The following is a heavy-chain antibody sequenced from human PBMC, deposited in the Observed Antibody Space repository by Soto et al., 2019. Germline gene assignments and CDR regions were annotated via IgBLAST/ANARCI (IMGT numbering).Heavy chain of an antibody. CDR2: IYWDGEK. J-gene: IGHJ3*02. CDR3: ARRQSIMIRGAKAFEI. Sequence: QITLKESGPPLVQPTQTLTLTCSFSGFSLITTGAGVGWIRQPPGKAPEWLALIYWDGEKRYSPALKSRLTITKDSSKNQVVLTMTNMDPVDTATYYCARRQSIMIRGAKAFEIWGQGTLLSVSS. CDR1: GFSLITTGAG. D-gene: IGHD3-10*01. V-gene: IGHV2-5*02.